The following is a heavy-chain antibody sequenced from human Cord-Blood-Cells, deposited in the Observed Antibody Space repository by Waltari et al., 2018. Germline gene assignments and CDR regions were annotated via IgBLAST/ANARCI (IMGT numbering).Heavy chain of an antibody. CDR1: GGSISSRSYN. CDR2: IYYSGST. D-gene: IGHD5-12*01. CDR3: ARHQGGYDDAFDI. Sequence: QLQLQESGPGLVKPSETLSLTCTVSGGSISSRSYNWGWYRQPPGKGLEWIGSIYYSGSTYYNPSLKSRVTISVDTSKNQFSLKLSSVTAADTAVYYCARHQGGYDDAFDIWGQGTMVTVSS. V-gene: IGHV4-39*07. J-gene: IGHJ3*02.